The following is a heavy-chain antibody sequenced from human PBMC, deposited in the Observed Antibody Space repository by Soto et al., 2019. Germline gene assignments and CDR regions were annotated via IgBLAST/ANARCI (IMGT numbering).Heavy chain of an antibody. J-gene: IGHJ4*01. D-gene: IGHD4-17*01. V-gene: IGHV3-20*04. Sequence: GGSLRLSCAASGFTFDDDGMSWVRQAPGKGLEWVSGINWNGGNAGYGDSVKGRFTISRDNAKNSLFLQMNSLRAEATALYYCASEDYGDHLYFDYWGHGPLVTVSA. CDR2: INWNGGNA. CDR1: GFTFDDDG. CDR3: ASEDYGDHLYFDY.